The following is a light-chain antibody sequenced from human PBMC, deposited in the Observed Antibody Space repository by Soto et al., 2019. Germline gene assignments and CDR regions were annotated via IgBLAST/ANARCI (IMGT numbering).Light chain of an antibody. V-gene: IGLV2-23*02. J-gene: IGLJ1*01. CDR2: EVS. Sequence: QSVLTQPASVSGSPGQSITISCTGTSSDVGSYNLVSWYQQHPGKAPKLMIYEVSKRPSGVSNRFSGSKSGNTASLTISGLQAEDEADYYCCSYAGSSTPFYVFGIGTKVTVL. CDR1: SSDVGSYNL. CDR3: CSYAGSSTPFYV.